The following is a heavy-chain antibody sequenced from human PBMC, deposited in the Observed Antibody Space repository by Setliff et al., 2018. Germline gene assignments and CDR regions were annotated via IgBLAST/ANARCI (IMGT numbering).Heavy chain of an antibody. D-gene: IGHD5-12*01. V-gene: IGHV5-51*01. Sequence: PGESLKISCEGSGYTFTNNCIGWVRQMPGKGLEWMGIIYHRDSDTRYSPSFQGQVPISADTSITTAYLQWSSLKASDSAMYYCARLRGGYSAYDWVDYWGQGTLVTVSS. CDR2: IYHRDSDT. CDR1: GYTFTNNC. CDR3: ARLRGGYSAYDWVDY. J-gene: IGHJ4*02.